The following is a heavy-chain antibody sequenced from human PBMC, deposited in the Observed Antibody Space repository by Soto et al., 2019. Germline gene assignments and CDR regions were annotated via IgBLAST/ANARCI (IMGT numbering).Heavy chain of an antibody. J-gene: IGHJ4*02. V-gene: IGHV3-23*01. CDR3: AKLPQYDILTGYLNYFDY. Sequence: PGGSLRLSCAASGFTFSSYAMSWVRQAPGKWLEWVSAFRGDGTGAHYADSVKGRFTISRDNSKNTLYLHMNSLRAEDTAVYYCAKLPQYDILTGYLNYFDYWGQGTLVTVSS. CDR1: GFTFSSYA. CDR2: FRGDGTGA. D-gene: IGHD3-9*01.